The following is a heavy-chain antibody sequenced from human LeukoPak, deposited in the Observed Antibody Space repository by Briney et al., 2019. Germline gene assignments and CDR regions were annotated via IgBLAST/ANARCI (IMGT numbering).Heavy chain of an antibody. V-gene: IGHV4-4*07. CDR1: GDSISSYY. CDR2: IYATGST. J-gene: IGHJ6*02. D-gene: IGHD3-10*01. CDR3: AREAVAGGSGNNYYYYGVDV. Sequence: SETLSLTCTASGDSISSYYWSWIRQPAGKGLEWIGRIYATGSTSYNPSLKSRVTISVDTSKNHFSLKLSSVTAADTAVYYCAREAVAGGSGNNYYYYGVDVWGQGTTVTVSS.